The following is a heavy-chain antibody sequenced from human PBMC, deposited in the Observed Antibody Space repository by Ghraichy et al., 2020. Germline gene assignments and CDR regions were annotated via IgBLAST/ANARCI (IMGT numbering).Heavy chain of an antibody. J-gene: IGHJ6*02. CDR3: ARVKGVGYCTNGICPTGGMDV. V-gene: IGHV4-59*01. D-gene: IGHD2-8*01. CDR1: GGSISSYY. CDR2: IYYSGST. Sequence: SETLSLTCTVSGGSISSYYWSWIRQPPGKGLEWIGYIYYSGSTNYNPSLKSRVTISVDTSKNQFSLKLSSVTAADTAVYYCARVKGVGYCTNGICPTGGMDVWGQGTTVTVSS.